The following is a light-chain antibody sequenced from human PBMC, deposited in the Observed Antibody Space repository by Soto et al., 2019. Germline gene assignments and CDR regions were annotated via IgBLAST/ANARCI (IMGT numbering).Light chain of an antibody. V-gene: IGKV3-15*01. J-gene: IGKJ5*01. CDR1: HSVRNK. CDR3: QHYDSLPIT. Sequence: EIVMTQSPATLSVSPGERATLSCGATHSVRNKLAWYQQKPGQAPRLLIYDASTRATGIPARFRGSGSGTEFTLTISRLEPEDFAVFYCQHYDSLPITFGQGTRLEI. CDR2: DAS.